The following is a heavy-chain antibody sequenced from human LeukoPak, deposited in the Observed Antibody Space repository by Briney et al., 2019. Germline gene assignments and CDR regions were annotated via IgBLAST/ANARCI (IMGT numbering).Heavy chain of an antibody. CDR1: GGSISSYY. J-gene: IGHJ4*02. CDR3: ARDHHGSSY. CDR2: IYYSGST. V-gene: IGHV4-59*01. Sequence: SETLSLTCTVSGGSISSYYWSWIRQPPGKGLEWIGYIYYSGSTNYNPSLKSRVTMSVDTSKNQFSLKVNSVTAADTAVYFCARDHHGSSYWGQGTLVTVSS. D-gene: IGHD6-13*01.